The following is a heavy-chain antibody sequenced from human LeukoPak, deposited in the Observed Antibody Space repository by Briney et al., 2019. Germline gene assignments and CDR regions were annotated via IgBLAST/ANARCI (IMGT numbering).Heavy chain of an antibody. J-gene: IGHJ4*02. CDR2: VYYSGNT. CDR1: GDSISYYY. Sequence: SETLSLTCTVSGDSISYYYWSWIRQPPGKGLEWIGKVYYSGNTNYNPSLKSRVTISVDTSKNQFSLKLSSVTAADTAVYYCARVRGYSYDSSDFDYWGQGTLVTVSS. CDR3: ARVRGYSYDSSDFDY. V-gene: IGHV4-59*01. D-gene: IGHD5-18*01.